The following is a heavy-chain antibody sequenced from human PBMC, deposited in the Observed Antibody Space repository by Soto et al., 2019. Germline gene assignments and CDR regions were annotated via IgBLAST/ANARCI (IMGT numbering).Heavy chain of an antibody. D-gene: IGHD4-17*01. CDR2: IDREGSDT. CDR1: GFTFSSYW. V-gene: IGHV3-74*01. CDR3: ARATTKVTTRPTLGY. J-gene: IGHJ4*02. Sequence: EVQLVESGGGLVQPGGSLRLSCAASGFTFSSYWMHWVRQTPGKGLVWVSRIDREGSDTAYADSVKGRFTISRDNAKNTLYLQMNSLRAEDTAVYYCARATTKVTTRPTLGYWGQGTLVTVSS.